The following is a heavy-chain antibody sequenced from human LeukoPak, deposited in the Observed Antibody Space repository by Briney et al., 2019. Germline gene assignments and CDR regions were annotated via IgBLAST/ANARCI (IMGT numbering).Heavy chain of an antibody. CDR1: GGTFSSYA. Sequence: SVKVSCKASGGTFSSYAISWVRQAPGQGLEWMGRIIPIFGIANYAQKLQGRVTITADKSTSTAYMELSSLRSEDTAVYYCARDKGSYGGNSGAFDIWGQGTMVTVSS. CDR3: ARDKGSYGGNSGAFDI. J-gene: IGHJ3*02. V-gene: IGHV1-69*04. D-gene: IGHD4-23*01. CDR2: IIPIFGIA.